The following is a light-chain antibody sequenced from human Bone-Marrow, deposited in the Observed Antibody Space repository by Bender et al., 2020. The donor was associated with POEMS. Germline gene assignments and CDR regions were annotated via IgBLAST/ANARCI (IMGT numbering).Light chain of an antibody. CDR2: RNS. Sequence: QSVLTQPPSASGTPGQRVTISCSGGSSNIGAHAVNWYQHLPGTAPKLLVYRNSQRPSGVPDRFSGSKSGTSASLAIRGLRSEDEADYYCAVWDDSLNGWVFGGGTKLTVL. CDR3: AVWDDSLNGWV. V-gene: IGLV1-44*01. CDR1: SSNIGAHA. J-gene: IGLJ3*02.